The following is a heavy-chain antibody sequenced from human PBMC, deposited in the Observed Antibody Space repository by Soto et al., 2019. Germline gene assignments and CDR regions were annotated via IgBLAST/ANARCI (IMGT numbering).Heavy chain of an antibody. Sequence: PSETQSLTCAVYGGSFSGYYWTWIRQPPGTGLEWIGEINHSGSTNYNPSLKSRVTISVDTSKNQFSLKLTSVTAADTAVYYCARTSSGYFNYWGQGTLVTVSS. D-gene: IGHD3-22*01. CDR3: ARTSSGYFNY. CDR1: GGSFSGYY. CDR2: INHSGST. V-gene: IGHV4-34*01. J-gene: IGHJ4*02.